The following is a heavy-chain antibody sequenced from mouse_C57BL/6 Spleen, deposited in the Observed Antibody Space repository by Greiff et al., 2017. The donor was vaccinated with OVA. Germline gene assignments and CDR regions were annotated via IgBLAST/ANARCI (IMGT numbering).Heavy chain of an antibody. D-gene: IGHD1-1*01. CDR1: GYSFTGYY. CDR3: ARMRVYGSWFAY. CDR2: INPSTGGT. J-gene: IGHJ3*01. Sequence: VQLQQSGPELVKPGASVKISCKASGYSFTGYYMNWVKQSPEKSLEWIGEINPSTGGTTYNQKFKAKATLTVDKSSSTASMQRKSLTSEDSAVYYCARMRVYGSWFAYWGPGTLVTVSA. V-gene: IGHV1-42*01.